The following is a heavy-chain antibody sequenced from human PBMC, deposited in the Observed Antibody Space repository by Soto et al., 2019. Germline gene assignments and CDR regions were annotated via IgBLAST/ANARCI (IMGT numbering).Heavy chain of an antibody. J-gene: IGHJ4*02. D-gene: IGHD6-19*01. CDR2: ITGSGGTT. Sequence: EVQLLESGGGLVQPGGSLRLSCAASGFTFSSYAMTWVRQAPGKGLEWVSAITGSGGTTYYADSVKGRFTISRDNSKNTLYLLMNSLRAEDTAVYYYAKDQYSSGWYRLWGQGTLVTVSS. V-gene: IGHV3-23*01. CDR1: GFTFSSYA. CDR3: AKDQYSSGWYRL.